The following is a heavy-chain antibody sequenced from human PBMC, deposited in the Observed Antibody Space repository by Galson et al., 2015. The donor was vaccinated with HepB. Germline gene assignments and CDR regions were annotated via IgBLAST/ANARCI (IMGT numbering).Heavy chain of an antibody. J-gene: IGHJ6*02. CDR2: IYSGDST. D-gene: IGHD6-19*01. CDR1: GFTVSSKY. Sequence: SLRLSCAASGFTVSSKYMSWVRQAPGKGLEWVPVIYSGDSTYYADSVKGRFTISRHNSKNTLYLQMNSLRAEDTAVYYCARGLGSGWYASGYYYGMDVWGQGTTVTVSS. V-gene: IGHV3-53*04. CDR3: ARGLGSGWYASGYYYGMDV.